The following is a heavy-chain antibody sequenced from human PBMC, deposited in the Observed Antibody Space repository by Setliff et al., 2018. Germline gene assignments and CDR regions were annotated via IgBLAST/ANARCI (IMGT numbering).Heavy chain of an antibody. Sequence: PGGSLRLSCAASGFTFSNAWMSWVRQAPGKGLEWVGRIKSKTDGGTTDYAVPVKGRFTISRDDSKNTLYLQMNSLKTEDTAVYYCTTDKEEMVFDLWGQGTLVTVSS. V-gene: IGHV3-15*01. CDR3: TTDKEEMVFDL. D-gene: IGHD3-10*01. J-gene: IGHJ4*02. CDR1: GFTFSNAW. CDR2: IKSKTDGGTT.